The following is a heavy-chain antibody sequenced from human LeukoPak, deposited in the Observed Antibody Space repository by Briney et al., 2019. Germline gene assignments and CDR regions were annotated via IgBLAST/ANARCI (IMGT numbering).Heavy chain of an antibody. Sequence: GASVKVSCKASGYTFTGYYMHWVRQAPGQGLEWMGWINPNSGGTNYAQKFQGRVTMTRDTSISTAYMELSRLRSDDTAVYYCARAKKRIAAAAHYYYYYYMDVWGKGTTVTISS. J-gene: IGHJ6*03. CDR2: INPNSGGT. D-gene: IGHD6-13*01. CDR1: GYTFTGYY. V-gene: IGHV1-2*02. CDR3: ARAKKRIAAAAHYYYYYYMDV.